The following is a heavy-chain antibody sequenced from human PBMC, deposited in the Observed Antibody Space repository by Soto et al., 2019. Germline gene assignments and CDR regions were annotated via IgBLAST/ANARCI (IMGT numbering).Heavy chain of an antibody. V-gene: IGHV1-69*06. CDR2: IIPMSDSP. D-gene: IGHD2-8*01. J-gene: IGHJ4*02. CDR1: GGAFHSSA. Sequence: SVKVSCKVSGGAFHSSALNWVRQAPGQGLEWIGGIIPMSDSPNYAQEFQGRVTIIADISTTTAYMEVRSLRSDDTAVYYCALETNWTYQLNRYWGQGTLVTVYS. CDR3: ALETNWTYQLNRY.